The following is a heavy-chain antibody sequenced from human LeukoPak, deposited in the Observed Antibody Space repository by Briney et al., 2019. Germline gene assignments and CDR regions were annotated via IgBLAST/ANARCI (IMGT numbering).Heavy chain of an antibody. Sequence: SETLSLTCTVSGISISSSNSYWGWIRQPPGKGLEWIGSIYYTGNTYYNASLKSRVTISIDTSKNQISLRLTSVTAADTAMYYCARLLSRYCSSTSCYGNWFDPWGQGTLVTVSS. CDR3: ARLLSRYCSSTSCYGNWFDP. J-gene: IGHJ5*02. CDR1: GISISSSNSY. D-gene: IGHD2-2*01. V-gene: IGHV4-39*01. CDR2: IYYTGNT.